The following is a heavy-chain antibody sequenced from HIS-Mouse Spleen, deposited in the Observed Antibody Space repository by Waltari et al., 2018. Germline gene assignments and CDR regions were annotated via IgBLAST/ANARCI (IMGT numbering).Heavy chain of an antibody. Sequence: EVQLVESGGGLVQPGGSLRLSCAASGFTFSSYWLSWVGQAPGKGLEWVANIKQDGSEKYYVDSVKGRFTISRDNAKNSLYLQMNSLRAEDTAVYYCARNLNWGDRYWYFDLWGRGTLVTVSS. V-gene: IGHV3-7*01. CDR1: GFTFSSYW. CDR2: IKQDGSEK. J-gene: IGHJ2*01. D-gene: IGHD7-27*01. CDR3: ARNLNWGDRYWYFDL.